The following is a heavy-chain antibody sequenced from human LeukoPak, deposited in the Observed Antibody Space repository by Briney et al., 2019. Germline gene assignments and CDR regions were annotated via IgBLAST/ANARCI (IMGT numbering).Heavy chain of an antibody. CDR2: TIPIFGTA. CDR1: GGTFSSYA. Sequence: SVKVSCKASGGTFSSYAISWVRQAPGQGLEWMGGTIPIFGTANYAQKFQGRVTITADKSTSTAYMELSSLRSEDTAVYYCARALRYFDWSKPFDYWGQGTLVTVSS. D-gene: IGHD3-9*01. CDR3: ARALRYFDWSKPFDY. J-gene: IGHJ4*02. V-gene: IGHV1-69*06.